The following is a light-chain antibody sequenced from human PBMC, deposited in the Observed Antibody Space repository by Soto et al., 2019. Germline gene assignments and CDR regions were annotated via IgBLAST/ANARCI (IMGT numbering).Light chain of an antibody. J-gene: IGLJ2*01. CDR1: SSDVGGYNY. V-gene: IGLV2-14*01. CDR3: SAYTSSSIVV. CDR2: DVS. Sequence: QSALTQPASVSGSPGQSITISCTGTSSDVGGYNYVSGYQQHPCKAPKLMIYDVSNRPSGVSNRFSGSTSGNTASLTISGLQAEDEADYYCSAYTSSSIVVFGGGGKLTV.